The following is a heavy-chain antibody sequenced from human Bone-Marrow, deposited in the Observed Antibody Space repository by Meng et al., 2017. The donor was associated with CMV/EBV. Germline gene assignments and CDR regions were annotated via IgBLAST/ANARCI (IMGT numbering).Heavy chain of an antibody. V-gene: IGHV3-11*04. CDR3: AKEPNVVVVPGGLHNWFDP. J-gene: IGHJ5*02. Sequence: FSDYYMSWIRQAPGKGLEWVSYISRSGSTIYYADSVKGRFTISRDDSKNTVYLQMNSLRAEDTAVYYCAKEPNVVVVPGGLHNWFDPWGQGTLVTVSS. CDR1: FSDYY. D-gene: IGHD2-2*01. CDR2: ISRSGSTI.